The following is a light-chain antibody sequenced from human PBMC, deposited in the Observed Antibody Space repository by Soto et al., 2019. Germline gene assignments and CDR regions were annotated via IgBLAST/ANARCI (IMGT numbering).Light chain of an antibody. V-gene: IGKV3-11*01. CDR3: QQPGNWPLT. Sequence: EIVLTQSPAILSLSPGERATLSCRASQSVSSFLTWYQQKPCQPPRLLIYDASNKATGIRGSFSGSGSGTDLTRTSSSRDPEDFAVYYCQQPGNWPLTVGPGTKVDI. J-gene: IGKJ3*01. CDR2: DAS. CDR1: QSVSSF.